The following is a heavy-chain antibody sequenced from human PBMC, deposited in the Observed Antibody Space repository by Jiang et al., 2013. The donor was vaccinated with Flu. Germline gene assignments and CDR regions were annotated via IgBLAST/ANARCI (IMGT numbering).Heavy chain of an antibody. Sequence: LLKPSETLSIACAVYGGPFSGYYWTWIRQSPGKGLEWIGEINHSGVTNYNPSLKSRVTLSIDTSKDQFSLKLTSVTDADTAVYYCARRGIRWLVGFGYFDYWGHGTLVTVSS. CDR3: ARRGIRWLVGFGYFDY. CDR1: GGPFSGYY. J-gene: IGHJ4*01. CDR2: INHSGVT. D-gene: IGHD6-19*01. V-gene: IGHV4-34*01.